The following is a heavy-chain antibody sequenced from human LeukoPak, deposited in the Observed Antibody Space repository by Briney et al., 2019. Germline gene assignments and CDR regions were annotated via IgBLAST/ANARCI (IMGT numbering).Heavy chain of an antibody. J-gene: IGHJ4*02. V-gene: IGHV4-34*01. D-gene: IGHD3-10*01. CDR2: IHNSGTT. CDR1: GGPFSGYF. CDR3: ARRYYYNLGSFPFDF. Sequence: PSETLSLTCAVSGGPFSGYFWSWIRQSSGKGQEWIGEIHNSGTTNYNPSLNSRVTISEDTSKNQFYLNLSSVTAADTAVYYCARRYYYNLGSFPFDFWGQGTLVTVSS.